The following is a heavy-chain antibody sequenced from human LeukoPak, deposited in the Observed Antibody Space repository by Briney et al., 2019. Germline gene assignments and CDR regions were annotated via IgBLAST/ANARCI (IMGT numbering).Heavy chain of an antibody. J-gene: IGHJ1*01. CDR2: IYYSGST. Sequence: PSETLSLTCTVSGGSISSSSYYWGWIRQPPGKGLEWIGSIYYSGSTYYNPSLKSRVTISVDTSKNQFSLTLSSVTAADTAVYYCASQYSGSYAFEYFQHWGQGTLVTVSS. V-gene: IGHV4-39*01. CDR1: GGSISSSSYY. D-gene: IGHD1-26*01. CDR3: ASQYSGSYAFEYFQH.